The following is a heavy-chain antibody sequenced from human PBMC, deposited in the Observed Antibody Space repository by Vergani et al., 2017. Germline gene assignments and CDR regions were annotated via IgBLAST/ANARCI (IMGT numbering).Heavy chain of an antibody. CDR2: ISSSGSTI. V-gene: IGHV3-48*03. Sequence: EVQLVESGGGLVQPGGSLRLSCAASGFTFSSYEMNWVRQAPGKGLEWVSYISSSGSTIYYEDSVKGRFTISRDNAKNALYLQMNSLRAEDTAVYYCARAAAATYEGRYYYYYGMDVWGQGTTVTVAS. D-gene: IGHD6-13*01. CDR1: GFTFSSYE. CDR3: ARAAAATYEGRYYYYYGMDV. J-gene: IGHJ6*02.